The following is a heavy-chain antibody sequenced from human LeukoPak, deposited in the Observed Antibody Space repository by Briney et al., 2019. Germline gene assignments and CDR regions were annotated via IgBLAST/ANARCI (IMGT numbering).Heavy chain of an antibody. D-gene: IGHD6-19*01. CDR3: AREGMAGTGYFDY. CDR1: GGSISSYY. J-gene: IGHJ4*02. V-gene: IGHV4-59*01. Sequence: PSDTLSLTCTVSGGSISSYYWCWIRQPQGKGLEWIGYIYYSGSTNYNPSLKSRVTISVDTSKNQFSLKLSSVTAADTAVYYCAREGMAGTGYFDYWGQGTLVTVSS. CDR2: IYYSGST.